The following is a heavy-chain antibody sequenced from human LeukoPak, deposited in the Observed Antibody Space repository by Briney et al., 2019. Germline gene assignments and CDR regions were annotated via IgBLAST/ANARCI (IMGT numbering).Heavy chain of an antibody. CDR1: GFTFSSYS. J-gene: IGHJ5*02. Sequence: GGSLRLSCAASGFTFSSYSMNWVRQAPGKGLEWVSSISSSSSYIYYADSVKGRFTISRDNAKNSLYLQMNSLRAEDTAVYYCARAFRSSTSCYYTVGNWFDPWGQGTLVTVSS. D-gene: IGHD2-2*01. CDR3: ARAFRSSTSCYYTVGNWFDP. CDR2: ISSSSSYI. V-gene: IGHV3-21*01.